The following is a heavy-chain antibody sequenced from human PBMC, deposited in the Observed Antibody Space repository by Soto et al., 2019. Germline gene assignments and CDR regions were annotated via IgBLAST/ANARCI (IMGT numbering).Heavy chain of an antibody. D-gene: IGHD5-12*01. V-gene: IGHV3-33*08. CDR3: ARDFSMVIVAPGY. CDR2: IWFDGSNT. Sequence: GGSLRLSCAASGFTFSSYAMHWVRQAPGKRLEWVGFIWFDGSNTFYAESVKGRFTISRDNSKNTVYLQISALRAEDTAVYYCARDFSMVIVAPGYWGQGTLVTVSS. CDR1: GFTFSSYA. J-gene: IGHJ4*02.